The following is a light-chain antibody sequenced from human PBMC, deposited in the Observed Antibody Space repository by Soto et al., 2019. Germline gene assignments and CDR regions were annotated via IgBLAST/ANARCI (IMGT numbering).Light chain of an antibody. CDR1: SSDVGAYNY. V-gene: IGLV2-8*01. CDR2: EVS. Sequence: QSALTQPPSASGSPGQSVTISCTGTSSDVGAYNYVSWYQQHPGKAPKLMIYEVSKRPSGVPDRFSGSKSGNTASLTVSELQAEDEADYYCSSYAGSNNFFYVLGTGTKVTVL. CDR3: SSYAGSNNFFYV. J-gene: IGLJ1*01.